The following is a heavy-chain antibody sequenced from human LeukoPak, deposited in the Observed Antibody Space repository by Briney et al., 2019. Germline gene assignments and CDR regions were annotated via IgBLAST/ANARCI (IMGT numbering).Heavy chain of an antibody. CDR3: AREQDDSSGYYYFDGYYFDY. Sequence: PSETLSLTCTVSGGSISSYYWSWIRQPAGKGLEWIGRIYTSGSTNYNPSLKSRVTISVDTSKNQFSLKLSSVTAADTAVYYCAREQDDSSGYYYFDGYYFDYWGQGTLVTVSS. V-gene: IGHV4-4*07. CDR2: IYTSGST. D-gene: IGHD3-22*01. J-gene: IGHJ4*02. CDR1: GGSISSYY.